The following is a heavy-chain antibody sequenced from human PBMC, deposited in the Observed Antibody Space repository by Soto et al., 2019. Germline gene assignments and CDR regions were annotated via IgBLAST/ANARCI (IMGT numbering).Heavy chain of an antibody. V-gene: IGHV3-21*01. Sequence: EVQVVESGGGLVKPGGSLRLSCAASGFTFSNYGMNWVRQAPGKGLEWVSSISSSGNYMYYADSVKGRFTISRDNAKNSLYLQMNSLRAEDTAVYYCARDCSSTSCYGGHFDYWGQGTLVTVSS. CDR1: GFTFSNYG. D-gene: IGHD2-2*01. CDR3: ARDCSSTSCYGGHFDY. J-gene: IGHJ4*02. CDR2: ISSSGNYM.